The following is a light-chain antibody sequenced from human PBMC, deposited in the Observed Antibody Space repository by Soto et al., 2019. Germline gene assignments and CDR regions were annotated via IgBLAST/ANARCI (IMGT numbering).Light chain of an antibody. J-gene: IGKJ4*01. CDR1: QGISTW. V-gene: IGKV1-12*01. CDR3: QQAKSFLLT. Sequence: IPMTQYTSSVAASVGDRVTLTCRASQGISTWLAWYQQKPGKAPKLLIYGASSLQSGVPSRFSGSGSGTDFTLTISSLQPEDGATYGSQQAKSFLLTFGGGTKVDI. CDR2: GAS.